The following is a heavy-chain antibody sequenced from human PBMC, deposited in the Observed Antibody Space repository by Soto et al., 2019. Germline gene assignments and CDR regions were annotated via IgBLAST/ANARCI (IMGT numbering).Heavy chain of an antibody. V-gene: IGHV4-61*01. J-gene: IGHJ4*02. CDR1: GGSVSSGSYY. CDR2: IYYSGST. CDR3: ARDREGYGDFGY. Sequence: ASETLSLTCTVSGGSVSSGSYYWSWIRQPPGKGLEWIGYIYYSGSTNYNPSLKSRVTISVDTSKNQFSLKLSSVTAADTAVYYCARDREGYGDFGYCGQGTLVTVSS. D-gene: IGHD4-17*01.